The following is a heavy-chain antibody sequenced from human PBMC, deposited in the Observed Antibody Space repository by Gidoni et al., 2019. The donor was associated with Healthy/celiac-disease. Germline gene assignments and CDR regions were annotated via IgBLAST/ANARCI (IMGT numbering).Heavy chain of an antibody. J-gene: IGHJ5*02. CDR1: GGSISSGAYY. Sequence: QVQLQESGPGLVKPSQTLSLTCTVSGGSISSGAYYWSWIRQPPGKGLEWIGYIYYSGSTYYNPSLKSRVTISVDTSKNQFSLKLSSVTAADTAVYYCARDIRAYGDYDGFGWFDPWGQGTLVTVSS. D-gene: IGHD4-17*01. V-gene: IGHV4-30-4*01. CDR3: ARDIRAYGDYDGFGWFDP. CDR2: IYYSGST.